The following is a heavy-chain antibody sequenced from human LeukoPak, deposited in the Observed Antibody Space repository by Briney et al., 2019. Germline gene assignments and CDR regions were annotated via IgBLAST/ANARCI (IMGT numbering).Heavy chain of an antibody. V-gene: IGHV3-48*04. CDR2: ISSSSSTI. Sequence: GGSLRLSCAASGFTFSSYSMNWVRQAPGKGLEWVSYISSSSSTIYYADSVKGRFTISRDNAKNSLYLQMNSLRAEDTAVYYCARSIYSNYVGYFDYWGQGTLVTVSS. CDR1: GFTFSSYS. CDR3: ARSIYSNYVGYFDY. D-gene: IGHD4-11*01. J-gene: IGHJ4*02.